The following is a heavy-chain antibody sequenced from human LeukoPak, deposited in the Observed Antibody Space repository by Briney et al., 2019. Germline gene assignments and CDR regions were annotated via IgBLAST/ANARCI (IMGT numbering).Heavy chain of an antibody. V-gene: IGHV4-31*03. CDR1: GGSISSGGYY. CDR2: IYYSGST. D-gene: IGHD4-17*01. Sequence: SSETLSLTCTVSGGSISSGGYYWSWIRQHPGKGLEWIGYIYYSGSTYYNPSLKSRVTISVDTSKNQFSLKLSSVTAADTAVYYCARADYGDYVHHDYWGQGTLVTVSS. CDR3: ARADYGDYVHHDY. J-gene: IGHJ4*02.